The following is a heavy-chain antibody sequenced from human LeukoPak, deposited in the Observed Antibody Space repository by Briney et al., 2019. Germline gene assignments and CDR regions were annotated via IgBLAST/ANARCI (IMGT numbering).Heavy chain of an antibody. J-gene: IGHJ4*02. CDR3: ARLPSIVVVPAADY. Sequence: SETLSLTCTVSGDSISSYYWSWIRQPPGKGLEWIGYIYYSGSTNYNPSLKSRVTISVDRSKNQFSLKLSSVTAADTAVYYCARLPSIVVVPAADYWGQGTLVTVSS. CDR2: IYYSGST. V-gene: IGHV4-59*12. CDR1: GDSISSYY. D-gene: IGHD2-2*01.